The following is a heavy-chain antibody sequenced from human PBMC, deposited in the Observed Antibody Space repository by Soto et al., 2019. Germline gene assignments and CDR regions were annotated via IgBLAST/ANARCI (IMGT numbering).Heavy chain of an antibody. V-gene: IGHV1-46*01. CDR1: GYTFTSYY. Sequence: ASVKVSCKASGYTFTSYYMHWVRQAPGQGLEWMGIINPSGGSTSYAQKFQGRVTMTTDTSTSTAYMELRSLRSDDTAVYYCARYKGSNTYYYGSGSYAAFDIWGQGTMVTVS. CDR3: ARYKGSNTYYYGSGSYAAFDI. J-gene: IGHJ3*02. CDR2: INPSGGST. D-gene: IGHD3-10*01.